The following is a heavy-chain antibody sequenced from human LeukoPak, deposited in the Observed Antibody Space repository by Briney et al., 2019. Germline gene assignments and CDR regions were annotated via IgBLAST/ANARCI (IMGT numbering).Heavy chain of an antibody. CDR3: ARAGGIAARPPDLDY. Sequence: PSETLSLTCTVSGGSISSSSYYWGWIRQPPGKGLEWIGSIYYSGSTYYNPSLKSRVTISVDTSKNQFSLKLSSVTAADTAVYYCARAGGIAARPPDLDYWGQGTLVTVSS. CDR2: IYYSGST. CDR1: GGSISSSSYY. J-gene: IGHJ4*02. V-gene: IGHV4-39*01. D-gene: IGHD6-6*01.